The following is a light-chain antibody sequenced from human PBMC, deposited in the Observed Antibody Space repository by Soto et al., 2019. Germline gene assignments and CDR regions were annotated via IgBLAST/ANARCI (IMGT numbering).Light chain of an antibody. CDR2: GAS. Sequence: EIVMTQSPATLSVSPGERATLSCRASQSVSSNLAWYQQKPGQAPRLLIYGASTRATGIPARFSGSGSGTEFTLTISRRQSEDFAVYCCQQYNNWPPKFGQGTKVEIK. CDR1: QSVSSN. V-gene: IGKV3-15*01. J-gene: IGKJ1*01. CDR3: QQYNNWPPK.